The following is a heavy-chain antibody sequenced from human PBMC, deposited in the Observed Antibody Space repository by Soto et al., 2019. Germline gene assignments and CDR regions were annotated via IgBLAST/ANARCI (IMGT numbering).Heavy chain of an antibody. V-gene: IGHV4-30-4*01. D-gene: IGHD5-18*01. CDR1: GGSISSGDYY. CDR2: IYYSGST. CDR3: ARASPVVTDV. Sequence: QVQLQESGPGLVKPSQTLSLTCTVSGGSISSGDYYWSWIRQPPGKGLEWIGYIYYSGSTYYNPSRQSRATISVHTSKNQFSLKLSSVTAADAAVYYCARASPVVTDVWGQGTTVTVSS. J-gene: IGHJ6*02.